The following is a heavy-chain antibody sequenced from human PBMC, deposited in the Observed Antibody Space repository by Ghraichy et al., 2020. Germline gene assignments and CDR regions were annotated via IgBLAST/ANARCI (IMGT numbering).Heavy chain of an antibody. J-gene: IGHJ5*02. CDR1: GGSFSGYY. Sequence: SETLSLTCAVYGGSFSGYYWSWIRQPPGKGLEWIGEINHSGSTNYKPSLKSRVTISVDTSKNQFSLKLSSVTAADTAVYYCARGLGTIFAQRFDPWGQGTLVTVSS. CDR2: INHSGST. CDR3: ARGLGTIFAQRFDP. V-gene: IGHV4-34*01. D-gene: IGHD3-3*01.